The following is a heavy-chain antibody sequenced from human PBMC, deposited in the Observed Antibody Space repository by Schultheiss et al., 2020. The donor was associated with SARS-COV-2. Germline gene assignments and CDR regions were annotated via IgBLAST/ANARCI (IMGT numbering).Heavy chain of an antibody. Sequence: TLSLTCTVSGGSISSYYWSWIRQPPGKGLEWIGYIYYSGSTNYNPSLKSRVTFSLDTSKNQFSLKLSSVTAADTAVYYCARQRYNWNDDGMDVWGQGTTVTVSS. D-gene: IGHD1-1*01. CDR1: GGSISSYY. J-gene: IGHJ6*02. V-gene: IGHV4-59*08. CDR2: IYYSGST. CDR3: ARQRYNWNDDGMDV.